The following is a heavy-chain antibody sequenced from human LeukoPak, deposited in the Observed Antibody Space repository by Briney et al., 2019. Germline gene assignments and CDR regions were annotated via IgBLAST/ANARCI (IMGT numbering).Heavy chain of an antibody. CDR1: CDSVSSYY. CDR3: AREGIVRTFDQ. V-gene: IGHV4-59*02. CDR2: IFYSGIT. J-gene: IGHJ4*02. D-gene: IGHD2/OR15-2a*01. Sequence: SETLSLTCTVSCDSVSSYYWYWFRQPPGKELEWIACIFYSGITHYKPSLKSRVTISLDTSKNQFSLRLSSVTAADTAVYYCAREGIVRTFDQWGQGTLVTVSS.